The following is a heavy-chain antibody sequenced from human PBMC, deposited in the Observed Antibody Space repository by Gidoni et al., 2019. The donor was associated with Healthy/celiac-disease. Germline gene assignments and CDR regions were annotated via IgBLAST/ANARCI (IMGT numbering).Heavy chain of an antibody. Sequence: QLQLQESGPGLVKPSETLSLTCTVSGGSISSSSYYWGWLRQPPGKGLEWIGSIYYSGSTYYNPSLKSRVTISVDTSKNQFSLKLSSVTSADTAVYYCARQARVAPDYWGQGTLVTVSS. CDR2: IYYSGST. J-gene: IGHJ4*02. CDR1: GGSISSSSYY. V-gene: IGHV4-39*01. D-gene: IGHD2-15*01. CDR3: ARQARVAPDY.